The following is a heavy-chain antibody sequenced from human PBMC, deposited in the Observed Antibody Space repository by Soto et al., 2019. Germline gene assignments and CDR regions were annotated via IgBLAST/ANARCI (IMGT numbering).Heavy chain of an antibody. V-gene: IGHV3-48*01. CDR3: ARGRIEFATSILHSGYDIGFDY. D-gene: IGHD5-12*01. J-gene: IGHJ4*02. CDR2: ISSSSSAI. Sequence: PGGSLRLSCAATGFTFSTYSMVWLRRAPGRGLKWVSYISSSSSAIYYADSVKGRFTISRDNSKNTLYLQMNSLRAEDTAVYYCARGRIEFATSILHSGYDIGFDYWGQGTLVTVSS. CDR1: GFTFSTYS.